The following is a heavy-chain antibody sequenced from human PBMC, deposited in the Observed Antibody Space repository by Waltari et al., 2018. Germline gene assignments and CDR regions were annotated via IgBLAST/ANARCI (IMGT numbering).Heavy chain of an antibody. CDR1: GFTLSSYW. CDR2: LKKDGSAK. D-gene: IGHD1-26*01. Sequence: EVQLVESGGGLVQPGGFLRLACEAVGFTLSSYWVSWFRQAAVKGREFVAKLKKDGSAKNHVDSVKGRFTSSRDNARNIVYLQMNSLRDEDTAVYYCVKDEWEAYFEFWGQGTLVTVSS. J-gene: IGHJ4*02. V-gene: IGHV3-7*01. CDR3: VKDEWEAYFEF.